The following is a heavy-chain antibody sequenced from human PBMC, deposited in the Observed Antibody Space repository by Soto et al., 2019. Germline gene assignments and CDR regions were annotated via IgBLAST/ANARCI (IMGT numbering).Heavy chain of an antibody. V-gene: IGHV4-30-4*01. CDR3: ARVESDTAAFDP. CDR2: IYYSGST. J-gene: IGHJ5*02. CDR1: GGSISSGDNY. D-gene: IGHD5-18*01. Sequence: QVQLQESGPGLVKPSQTLSLTCTVSGGSISSGDNYWSWIRQPPGKGLEWIGDIYYSGSTYYNPSLKSRVTISVDRSKNQFSLKLSSVTAADTAVYDCARVESDTAAFDPWGQGTLVTVSS.